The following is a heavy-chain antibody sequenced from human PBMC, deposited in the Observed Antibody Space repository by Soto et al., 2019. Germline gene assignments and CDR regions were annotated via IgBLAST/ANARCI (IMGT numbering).Heavy chain of an antibody. CDR1: GYTFTSYG. J-gene: IGHJ4*02. V-gene: IGHV1-18*01. CDR3: ARVYGGFSPNYYFDY. CDR2: ICAYNGNT. D-gene: IGHD5-12*01. Sequence: ASVKVSCKASGYTFTSYGISWVRQAPGQGLEWMGWICAYNGNTNYAQKLQGRVTMTTDTSTSTAYMELRSLRSDDTAVYYCARVYGGFSPNYYFDYWGQGTLVTVSS.